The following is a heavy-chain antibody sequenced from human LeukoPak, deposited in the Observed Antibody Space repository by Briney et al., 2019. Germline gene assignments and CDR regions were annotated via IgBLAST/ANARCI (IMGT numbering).Heavy chain of an antibody. V-gene: IGHV1-18*01. D-gene: IGHD3-10*01. CDR1: GYTFTSYG. J-gene: IGHJ4*02. CDR2: ISAYNGNT. Sequence: ASVKVSCKASGYTFTSYGISWVRQAPGQGLEWMGWISAYNGNTNYAQKLQGRVTMTTDTSTSTAYMELRSLRSDDTAVYYCASLQTYDYGSGSYYNDYWGQGTLVTVSS. CDR3: ASLQTYDYGSGSYYNDY.